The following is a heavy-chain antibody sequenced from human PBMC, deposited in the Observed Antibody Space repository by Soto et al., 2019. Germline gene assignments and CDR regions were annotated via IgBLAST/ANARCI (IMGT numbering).Heavy chain of an antibody. CDR3: AKERVWGYDFYYYYGMDV. CDR2: ISGSGGST. D-gene: IGHD3-16*01. J-gene: IGHJ6*02. V-gene: IGHV3-23*01. Sequence: PGGSLRLSCAASGFTFSSYAMSWVRQAPGKGLEWVSAISGSGGSTYYADSVKGRFTISRDNSKNTLYLQMNSLRAEDTAVYYCAKERVWGYDFYYYYGMDVWGQGTTVTVSS. CDR1: GFTFSSYA.